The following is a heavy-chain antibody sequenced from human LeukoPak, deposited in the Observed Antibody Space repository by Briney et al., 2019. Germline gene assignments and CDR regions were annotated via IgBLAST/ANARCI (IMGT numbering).Heavy chain of an antibody. D-gene: IGHD3-3*01. CDR3: ARHANVITIFGVVMNWFDP. CDR2: IYYSGST. Sequence: SETLSLTCTVSGGSISSYYWSWIRQPPGKGLEWIGYIYYSGSTNYNPSLKSRVTISVDTSKNQFSLKLSSVTAADRAVYYCARHANVITIFGVVMNWFDPWGQGTLVTVSS. CDR1: GGSISSYY. V-gene: IGHV4-59*08. J-gene: IGHJ5*02.